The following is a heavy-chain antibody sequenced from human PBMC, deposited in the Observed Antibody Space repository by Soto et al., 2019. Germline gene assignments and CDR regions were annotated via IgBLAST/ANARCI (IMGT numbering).Heavy chain of an antibody. CDR3: ARRLGYAFDI. V-gene: IGHV4-31*03. J-gene: IGHJ3*02. Sequence: TSETLSLTCTVSGASVRTGGCYWTWIRQFPGKGLEWIGYIYYRATTYYNPSLKSRITMSVDTSKNQFSLKLSSVTAADTAVYYCARRLGYAFDIWGQGTMVTVSS. D-gene: IGHD3-16*01. CDR1: GASVRTGGCY. CDR2: IYYRATT.